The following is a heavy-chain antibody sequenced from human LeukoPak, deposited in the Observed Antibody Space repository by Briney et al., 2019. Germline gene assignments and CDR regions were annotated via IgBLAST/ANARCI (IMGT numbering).Heavy chain of an antibody. CDR1: GGSISSYY. CDR3: ARLRGYSYPFDY. D-gene: IGHD5-18*01. CDR2: IYYSGST. J-gene: IGHJ4*02. Sequence: PSETLSLTCTVSGGSISSYYWSWIRQPPGKGLAWIGFIYYSGSTNYNPSLKSRVTISLDTSKNQFSLKLSSVTAADTAVYYCARLRGYSYPFDYWGQGTLVTVSP. V-gene: IGHV4-59*08.